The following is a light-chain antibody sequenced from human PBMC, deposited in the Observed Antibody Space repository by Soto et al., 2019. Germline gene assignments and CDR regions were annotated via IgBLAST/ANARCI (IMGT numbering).Light chain of an antibody. Sequence: EIVLTQSPDNLSVSPGERATLSCRARQSVRSNLAWYQQKPGQSPRLLIYGASTRATGIPARFSGSGSGTQFTLTISSLQSEDFAVYYCQQYNNWPPAWTFGQGTKVDIK. CDR1: QSVRSN. CDR2: GAS. CDR3: QQYNNWPPAWT. V-gene: IGKV3-15*01. J-gene: IGKJ1*01.